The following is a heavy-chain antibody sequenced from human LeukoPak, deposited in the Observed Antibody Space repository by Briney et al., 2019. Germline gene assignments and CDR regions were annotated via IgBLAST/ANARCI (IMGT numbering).Heavy chain of an antibody. CDR2: MSSSGSTI. CDR3: ARDPGYSGGWRSDY. Sequence: GGSLRLSCAASGFTFSSYEMNWVRQAPGKGLEWVSYMSSSGSTIYYADSVKGRFTISRDNAKNSLYLQMNSLRAEDTAIYYCARDPGYSGGWRSDYWGQGTLVTVSS. J-gene: IGHJ4*02. D-gene: IGHD6-19*01. V-gene: IGHV3-48*03. CDR1: GFTFSSYE.